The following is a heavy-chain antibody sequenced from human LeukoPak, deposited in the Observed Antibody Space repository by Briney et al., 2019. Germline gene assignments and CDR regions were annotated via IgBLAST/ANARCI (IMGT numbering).Heavy chain of an antibody. CDR1: GGVISSYY. CDR3: ATGGAYADFEY. V-gene: IGHV4-4*07. CDR2: IYASGST. Sequence: SETLSLTCTVSGGVISSYYWSWIRQPAGKGLEWIGRIYASGSTEYNPSLKSRVTITVDTSKNQFSLKLSPVTAADTAVYYCATGGAYADFEYWGQGILVTVSS. D-gene: IGHD2-2*01. J-gene: IGHJ4*02.